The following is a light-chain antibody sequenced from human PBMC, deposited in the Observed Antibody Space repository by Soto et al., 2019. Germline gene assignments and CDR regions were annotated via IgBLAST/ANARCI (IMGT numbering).Light chain of an antibody. CDR1: SSDVGGYKY. V-gene: IGLV2-11*01. J-gene: IGLJ1*01. CDR3: CSYACDDTFV. CDR2: DVI. Sequence: QSALIQPRSVSGSPGQSVTISCTGTSSDVGGYKYVSWYRQLPGKAPKLMIYDVITRPSGVPDRFSGSKSGNTASLTISGLQAEDEADSDCCSYACDDTFVFGTGTKVTVL.